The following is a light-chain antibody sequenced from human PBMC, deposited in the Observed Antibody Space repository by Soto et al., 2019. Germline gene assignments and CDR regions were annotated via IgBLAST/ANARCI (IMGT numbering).Light chain of an antibody. Sequence: IVLTQSPCTLSLSPGERATLSCRASQSVSSSYLAWYQQKPGHAPRLLIYGASSRATGIPDRFSGSGSGTDFTLTISRLEPEDFAVYYCQQYGSSPRTFGQGTKVDIK. J-gene: IGKJ1*01. CDR2: GAS. V-gene: IGKV3-20*01. CDR3: QQYGSSPRT. CDR1: QSVSSSY.